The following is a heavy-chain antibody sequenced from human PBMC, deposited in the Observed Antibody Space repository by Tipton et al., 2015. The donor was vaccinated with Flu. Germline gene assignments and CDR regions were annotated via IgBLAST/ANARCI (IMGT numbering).Heavy chain of an antibody. CDR2: ISTSGGRP. CDR3: ARYQDMLIGEVNGINYYHGMDV. CDR1: GFVFRHYD. J-gene: IGHJ6*02. V-gene: IGHV3-48*03. D-gene: IGHD3-3*01. Sequence: SLRLSCAASGFVFRHYDIHWVRQAPGKGLEWVSSISTSGGRPSYADSVKGRFTFSRDNARSSVYLQMDSLRVEDTAVYYCARYQDMLIGEVNGINYYHGMDVWGQGTTVTVSS.